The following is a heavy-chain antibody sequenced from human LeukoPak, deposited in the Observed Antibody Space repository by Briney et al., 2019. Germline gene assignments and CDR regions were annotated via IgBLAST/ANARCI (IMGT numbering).Heavy chain of an antibody. CDR2: IRYDGSNK. V-gene: IGHV3-30*02. J-gene: IGHJ4*02. Sequence: GGSLTLSCAASGFTFSSYGMHWVRQAPGKGLEWVAFIRYDGSNKYYADSVKGRFTISRDNSKHTLYLQMNSQRAEDTAVYYCAKDHDFYYYGSGSYYNWSGSYFDYWGQGTLVTVSS. CDR1: GFTFSSYG. CDR3: AKDHDFYYYGSGSYYNWSGSYFDY. D-gene: IGHD3-10*01.